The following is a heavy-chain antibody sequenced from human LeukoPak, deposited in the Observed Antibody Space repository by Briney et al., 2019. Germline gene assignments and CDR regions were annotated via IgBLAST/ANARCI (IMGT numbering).Heavy chain of an antibody. Sequence: SETLSLTCAVYGGSISSYYWSWIRQPAGKGLEWIGRIYTSGSTNYNPSLKSRVTMSVDTSKNQFSLKLSSVTAADTAVYYCAREGYGDYVAWFDPWGQGTLVTVSS. V-gene: IGHV4-4*07. CDR3: AREGYGDYVAWFDP. J-gene: IGHJ5*02. D-gene: IGHD4-17*01. CDR1: GGSISSYY. CDR2: IYTSGST.